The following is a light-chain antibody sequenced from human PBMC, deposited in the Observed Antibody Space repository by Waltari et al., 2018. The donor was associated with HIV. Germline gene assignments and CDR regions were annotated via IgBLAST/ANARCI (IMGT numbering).Light chain of an antibody. V-gene: IGLV1-47*01. J-gene: IGLJ3*02. Sequence: QPVLTQLPSVSGTPGQTVPISCSGSVSNIATSPVYWYQVLPGQTPRLLILSNHERPSGVPGRFSGSKSGASASLTIFGLRSEDEADYYCSTWDKTQSAQVFGGGTKLTVL. CDR3: STWDKTQSAQV. CDR1: VSNIATSP. CDR2: SNH.